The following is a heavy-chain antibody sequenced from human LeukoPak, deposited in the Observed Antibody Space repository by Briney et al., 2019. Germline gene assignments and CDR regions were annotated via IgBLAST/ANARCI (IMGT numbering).Heavy chain of an antibody. Sequence: GRSLRLSCAASGFTFSSYAMHWVRQAPGKGLEWVAVISYDGSNKYYADSVKGRFTVSRDNSKNTLYLQVSSLRAEDTAMYYCAKDREEDMATITLSDSWGQGTLVTVSS. J-gene: IGHJ5*02. D-gene: IGHD5-12*01. V-gene: IGHV3-30-3*02. CDR2: ISYDGSNK. CDR1: GFTFSSYA. CDR3: AKDREEDMATITLSDS.